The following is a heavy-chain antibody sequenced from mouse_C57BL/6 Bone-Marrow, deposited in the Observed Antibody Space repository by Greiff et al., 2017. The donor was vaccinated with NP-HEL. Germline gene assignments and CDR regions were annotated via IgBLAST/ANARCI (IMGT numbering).Heavy chain of an antibody. J-gene: IGHJ3*01. CDR3: ARWDGYYGWFAY. D-gene: IGHD2-3*01. V-gene: IGHV1-81*01. CDR2: IYPRSGNT. Sequence: VQLQQSGAELARPGASVKLSCKASGYTFTSYGISWVKQRTGQGLEWIGEIYPRSGNTYYNEKFKGKATLTADKSSSTAYMELRSLTSEDSAVDFCARWDGYYGWFAYWGQGTLVTVSA. CDR1: GYTFTSYG.